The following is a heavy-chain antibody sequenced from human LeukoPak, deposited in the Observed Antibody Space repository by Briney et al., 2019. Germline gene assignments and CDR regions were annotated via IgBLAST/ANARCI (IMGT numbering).Heavy chain of an antibody. CDR1: GYTFTGHY. J-gene: IGHJ4*02. D-gene: IGHD3-10*01. V-gene: IGHV1-2*02. Sequence: ASVKVSCKASGYTFTGHYMHWVRQAPGQGLEWMGWINPNSGGTNYAQKFQGRVTMTRDTSISTAYMELSRLRSDDTAVYYCARAYLGYYGSGSYPYIPFDYWGQGTLVTVSS. CDR2: INPNSGGT. CDR3: ARAYLGYYGSGSYPYIPFDY.